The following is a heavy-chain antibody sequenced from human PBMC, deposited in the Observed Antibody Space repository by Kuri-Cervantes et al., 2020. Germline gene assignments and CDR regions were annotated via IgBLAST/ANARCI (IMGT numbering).Heavy chain of an antibody. D-gene: IGHD2-21*02. CDR1: GFTFSSYA. V-gene: IGHV3-30-3*01. CDR2: ISYGGSNK. CDR3: ARDFSVTNPFSFDY. J-gene: IGHJ4*02. Sequence: GGSLRLSCAASGFTFSSYAMHWVRQAPGKGLEWVAVISYGGSNKYYADSVKGRFTISRDNSKNTLYLQMNSLRAEDTAVYYCARDFSVTNPFSFDYWGQGTLVTVSS.